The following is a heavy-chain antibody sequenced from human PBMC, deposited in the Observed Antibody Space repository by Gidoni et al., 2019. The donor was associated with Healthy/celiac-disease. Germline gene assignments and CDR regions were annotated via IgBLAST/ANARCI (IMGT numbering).Heavy chain of an antibody. CDR1: GGTFGSYA. J-gene: IGHJ3*02. CDR3: ARDPYDYVWGSYRPGAFDI. V-gene: IGHV1-69*01. Sequence: QVQLVQSGAAVKKPGSSVKGPCKASGGTFGSYAISWVRQAPGQGLEWMGGIIPIFGTANYAQKFQGRVTITADESTSTAYMELSSLRSEDTAVYYCARDPYDYVWGSYRPGAFDIWGQGTMVTVSS. D-gene: IGHD3-16*02. CDR2: IIPIFGTA.